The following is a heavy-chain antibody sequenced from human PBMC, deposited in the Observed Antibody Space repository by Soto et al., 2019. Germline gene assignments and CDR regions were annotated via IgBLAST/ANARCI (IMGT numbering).Heavy chain of an antibody. Sequence: SETLSLTCAVYGGSFSGYYWSWIRQPPGKGLEWIGEINHSGSTNYNPSLKSRVTISVDTSKDQFSLKLSSETAADTAVYYCARATSRIVYYYGSGSYGYFDLWGRGTLVTVSS. D-gene: IGHD3-10*01. CDR2: INHSGST. J-gene: IGHJ2*01. CDR3: ARATSRIVYYYGSGSYGYFDL. CDR1: GGSFSGYY. V-gene: IGHV4-34*01.